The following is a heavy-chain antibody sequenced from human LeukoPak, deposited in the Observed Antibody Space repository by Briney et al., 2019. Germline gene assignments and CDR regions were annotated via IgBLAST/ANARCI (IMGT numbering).Heavy chain of an antibody. J-gene: IGHJ4*02. CDR3: AKESPYRAPTRTYYFDY. CDR2: ISGSDGRL. Sequence: GGSLRLSCTASGFTFSNYAMSWVRQAPGKGPEWVSAISGSDGRLFYADSVKGRFTISRDNSKNTVHLQMNSLRAEDTAVYYCAKESPYRAPTRTYYFDYWGQGTLVTVSS. CDR1: GFTFSNYA. D-gene: IGHD3-16*01. V-gene: IGHV3-23*01.